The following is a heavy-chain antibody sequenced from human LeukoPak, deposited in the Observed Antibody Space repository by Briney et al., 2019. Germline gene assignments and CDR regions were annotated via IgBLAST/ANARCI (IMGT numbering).Heavy chain of an antibody. Sequence: GGSLRLSCAASGFTFTSYSMNWVRQAPGKGLEWVSTISGGGGSTYYADSVKGRFTISRDNSKNTLYLQVNSLRAEDTAVYYCALLGAAGREYFQHWGQGTLVTVSS. CDR2: ISGGGGST. CDR3: ALLGAAGREYFQH. V-gene: IGHV3-23*01. J-gene: IGHJ1*01. CDR1: GFTFTSYS. D-gene: IGHD6-13*01.